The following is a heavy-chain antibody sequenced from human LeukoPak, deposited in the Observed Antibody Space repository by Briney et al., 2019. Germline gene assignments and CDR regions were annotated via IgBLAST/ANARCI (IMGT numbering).Heavy chain of an antibody. CDR2: IYYSGST. V-gene: IGHV4-30-4*08. Sequence: SETLSLTCTVSGGSISSSIYYWSWIRQPPGKGLEWIGYIYYSGSTYYNPSLKSRVTISVDTSKNQFSLKLSSVTAADTAVYYCARAGTTKTTPKGIDYWGQGTLVTVSS. D-gene: IGHD1-7*01. CDR3: ARAGTTKTTPKGIDY. CDR1: GGSISSSIYY. J-gene: IGHJ4*02.